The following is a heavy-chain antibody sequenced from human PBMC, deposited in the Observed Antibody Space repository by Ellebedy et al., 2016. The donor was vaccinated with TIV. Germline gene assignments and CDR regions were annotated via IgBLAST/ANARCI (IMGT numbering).Heavy chain of an antibody. CDR2: IYSGGST. Sequence: GGSLRLSCAASGFTVSSNYMSWVRQAPGKGLEWVSVIYSGGSTYYADSVKGRFTISRDNSKNTLYLQMNSLRAEDTAVYYCARDLSGAGGPGYWGQGTLVTVSS. D-gene: IGHD3-10*01. V-gene: IGHV3-66*01. CDR3: ARDLSGAGGPGY. J-gene: IGHJ4*02. CDR1: GFTVSSNY.